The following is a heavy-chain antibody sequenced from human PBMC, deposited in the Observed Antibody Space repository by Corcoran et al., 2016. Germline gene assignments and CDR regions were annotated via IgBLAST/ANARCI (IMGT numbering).Heavy chain of an antibody. D-gene: IGHD4-17*01. J-gene: IGHJ4*02. Sequence: QLQLQESGPGLVKPSETLSLTCTVSGGSISSSSYYWGWIRQPPGKGLEWIGSIYYSGSTYYNPSLKSRVTISVDTAKNQFSLKLSSVTAADTAVYYCARGPGNYGDYNWGQGTLVTVSS. CDR3: ARGPGNYGDYN. CDR2: IYYSGST. V-gene: IGHV4-39*01. CDR1: GGSISSSSYY.